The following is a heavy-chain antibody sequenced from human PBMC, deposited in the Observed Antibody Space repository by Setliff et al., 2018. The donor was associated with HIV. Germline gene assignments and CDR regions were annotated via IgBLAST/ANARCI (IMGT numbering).Heavy chain of an antibody. Sequence: GGSLRLSCAASGVTLYKTYVDWVRQAPGKGLEGVGRLRNGNRNSTEYAASVKGRFTLSRDDSENSLYLQMNSLKTEDTAVYYCVGGSGTDRYDYWGRGTLVTVSS. CDR3: VGGSGTDRYDY. J-gene: IGHJ4*02. CDR2: LRNGNRNST. D-gene: IGHD3-10*01. CDR1: GVTLYKTY. V-gene: IGHV3-72*01.